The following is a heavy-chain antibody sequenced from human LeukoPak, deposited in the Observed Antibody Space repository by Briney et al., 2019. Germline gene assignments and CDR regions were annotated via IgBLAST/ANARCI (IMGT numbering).Heavy chain of an antibody. V-gene: IGHV3-23*01. CDR3: AKPSGKGLYYYYGMDV. Sequence: GGSLRLSCAASGFTFSRYAMSWVRQAPGKGLEWVSAISGSAGSTYYADSVKGRFTISRDNSKNTLYLQMNSLRAEDTAVYYCAKPSGKGLYYYYGMDVWGKGTTVTVSS. CDR2: ISGSAGST. J-gene: IGHJ6*04. CDR1: GFTFSRYA.